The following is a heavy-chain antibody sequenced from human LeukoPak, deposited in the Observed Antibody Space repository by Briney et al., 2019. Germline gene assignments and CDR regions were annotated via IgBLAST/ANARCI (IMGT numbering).Heavy chain of an antibody. Sequence: PGGSLRLSCEGSGFSFSSYWMTWVRQLPGKGPEWVANIRQDESERYFADSVKGRFTISRDNAKKSVYLHMSSLRAEDTALYYCARPSAYYYGSYFYYYMDVWGKGTTVTVSS. CDR3: ARPSAYYYGSYFYYYMDV. V-gene: IGHV3-7*01. D-gene: IGHD3-10*01. J-gene: IGHJ6*03. CDR1: GFSFSSYW. CDR2: IRQDESER.